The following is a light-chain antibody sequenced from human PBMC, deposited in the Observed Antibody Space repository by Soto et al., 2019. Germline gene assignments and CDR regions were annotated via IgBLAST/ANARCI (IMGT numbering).Light chain of an antibody. Sequence: QSVLTQPASVSGSAGQSVTISCTGPRSDIGDSNFISWYQHSPGKAPRLLIYEVNNRPSGISRRFSGSKAGNTASLTISGLLDDDEGDYFCASFRSGTILIFGSGTKLTVL. CDR2: EVN. J-gene: IGLJ2*01. V-gene: IGLV2-14*01. CDR3: ASFRSGTILI. CDR1: RSDIGDSNF.